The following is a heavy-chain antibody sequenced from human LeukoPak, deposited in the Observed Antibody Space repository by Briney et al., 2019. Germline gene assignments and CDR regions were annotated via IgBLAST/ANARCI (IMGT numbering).Heavy chain of an antibody. CDR2: INHSGST. V-gene: IGHV4-34*01. CDR1: GGSFSGYY. CDR3: ARGRGQQLAGWYYYYYYGMDV. J-gene: IGHJ6*02. Sequence: SETLSLTCAVCGGSFSGYYWSWIRQPPGKGLEWIGEINHSGSTNYNPSLKSRVTISVDTSKNQFSLKLSSVTAADTAVYYCARGRGQQLAGWYYYYYYGMDVWGQGTTVTVSS. D-gene: IGHD6-13*01.